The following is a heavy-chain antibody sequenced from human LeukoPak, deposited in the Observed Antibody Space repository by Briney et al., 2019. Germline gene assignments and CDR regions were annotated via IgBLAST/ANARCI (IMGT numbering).Heavy chain of an antibody. J-gene: IGHJ4*02. V-gene: IGHV3-30*02. CDR3: AKKSYYYFDY. D-gene: IGHD1-26*01. CDR1: GFTFSSYG. Sequence: GGSLRLSCAASGFTFSSYGMHWVRQAPGKGLEWVAVIWYDGSNKYYADSVKGRFTISRDNSKDTLYLQMNSLRAEDTAVYYCAKKSYYYFDYWGQGTLVTVSS. CDR2: IWYDGSNK.